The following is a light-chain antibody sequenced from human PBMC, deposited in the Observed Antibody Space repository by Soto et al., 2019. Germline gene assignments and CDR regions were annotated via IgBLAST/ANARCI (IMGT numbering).Light chain of an antibody. J-gene: IGLJ1*01. CDR1: SSDVGGYNY. V-gene: IGLV2-8*01. CDR3: YSYAGSHNV. Sequence: QSALTQPPSASGSPRQSVTISCTGTSSDVGGYNYVSWYQQHPGRAPRLMIYEVNKRPSGVPDRFSGSKSGDTASLTVSGLQAEDEADYYCYSYAGSHNVFGTGTKLTVL. CDR2: EVN.